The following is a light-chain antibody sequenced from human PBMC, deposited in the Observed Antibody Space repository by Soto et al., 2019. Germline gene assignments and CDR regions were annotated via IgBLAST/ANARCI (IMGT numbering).Light chain of an antibody. CDR3: VSFAGGTYV. CDR1: SSNIGADYD. J-gene: IGLJ1*01. CDR2: GDN. Sequence: QSVLTQPPSVSGAPGQRVAISCTGSSSNIGADYDVHWYQQLPGTAPKRLIYGDNNRPSGVPDRFSGSKSGNTASLTVSGLQAEDEADYYCVSFAGGTYVFGTGTKVTVL. V-gene: IGLV1-40*01.